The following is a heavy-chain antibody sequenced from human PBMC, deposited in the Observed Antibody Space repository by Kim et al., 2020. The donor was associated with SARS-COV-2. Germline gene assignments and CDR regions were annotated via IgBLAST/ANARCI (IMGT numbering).Heavy chain of an antibody. CDR2: IYHSGST. V-gene: IGHV4-4*02. CDR1: GGSISSSNW. J-gene: IGHJ5*02. D-gene: IGHD6-13*01. Sequence: SETLSLTCAVSGGSISSSNWWSWVRQPPGKGLEWIGEIYHSGSTNYNPSLKSRVTISVDKSKNQFSLKLSSVTAADTAVYYCARDDKFGAAAATNWFDPWGEGTLVTVSS. CDR3: ARDDKFGAAAATNWFDP.